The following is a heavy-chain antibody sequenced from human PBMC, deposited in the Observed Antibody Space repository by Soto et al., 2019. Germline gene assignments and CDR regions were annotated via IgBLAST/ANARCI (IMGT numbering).Heavy chain of an antibody. CDR2: IYPGDSDT. Sequence: GESLKISCKGSGYSFTSYWIGWVRQMPGKGLEWMGIIYPGDSDTRYSPSFQGQVTISADKSISTAYLQWSSLKASDTAMYYCARRAYSSSSSAADYNWFDPWGQGTLVTAPQ. CDR3: ARRAYSSSSSAADYNWFDP. J-gene: IGHJ5*02. CDR1: GYSFTSYW. V-gene: IGHV5-51*01. D-gene: IGHD6-6*01.